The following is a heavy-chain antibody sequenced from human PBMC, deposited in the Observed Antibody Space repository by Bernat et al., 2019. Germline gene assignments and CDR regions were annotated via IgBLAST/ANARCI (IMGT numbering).Heavy chain of an antibody. V-gene: IGHV3-20*01. CDR1: GFTFDDYG. J-gene: IGHJ5*02. CDR3: AKIRRTTRLLTWFDP. CDR2: INWNGDNT. Sequence: EVQLVESGGGVVRPGGSLRLSCAASGFTFDDYGMSWVRQAPGKGLEWVTAINWNGDNTAYADTVKGRFTISSDNAKNSLYLQMNSLRAEDTAFYHRAKIRRTTRLLTWFDPWGQGTLVNVPS. D-gene: IGHD1-26*01.